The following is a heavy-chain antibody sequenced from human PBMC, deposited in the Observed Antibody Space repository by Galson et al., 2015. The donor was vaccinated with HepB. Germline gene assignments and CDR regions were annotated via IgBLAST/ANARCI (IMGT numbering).Heavy chain of an antibody. CDR1: GFTFSPYT. CDR3: ARSAYYYYGMDV. CDR2: IGTTGTTI. J-gene: IGHJ6*02. V-gene: IGHV3-48*04. Sequence: SLRLSCAASGFTFSPYTMHWVRQAPGRGLECVSYIGTTGTTIYYVDSVKGRFTISRDNAKNSLYLQMNSLRAEDTAVYYCARSAYYYYGMDVWGQGTTVTVSS.